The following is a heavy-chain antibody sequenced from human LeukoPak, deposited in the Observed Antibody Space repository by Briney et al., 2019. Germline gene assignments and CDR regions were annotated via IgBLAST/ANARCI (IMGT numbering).Heavy chain of an antibody. CDR3: ARSTYYYDSSGYDNWFDP. J-gene: IGHJ5*02. V-gene: IGHV4-30-2*01. CDR1: GGSISSGSYS. CDR2: IYPRGST. D-gene: IGHD3-22*01. Sequence: PSQTLSLTCAVSGGSISSGSYSWSWIRQPPGKGLEWIGYIYPRGSTYYNPSLKSRVILSLDKSANQFSLNLSSVTAADTAVYYCARSTYYYDSSGYDNWFDPWGQGTLVTVSS.